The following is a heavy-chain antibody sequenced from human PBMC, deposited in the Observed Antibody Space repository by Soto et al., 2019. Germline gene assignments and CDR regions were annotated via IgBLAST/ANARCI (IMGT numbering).Heavy chain of an antibody. CDR2: IWYDGSNK. CDR3: ARTFGYSGSFNTIDY. D-gene: IGHD6-13*01. Sequence: QVQLVESGGGVVQPGRSLRLSCAASGFTFSSYGMHWVRQAPGKGLEWVAVIWYDGSNKYYADSVKGRFTISRDNSKNTSDLQMSSLRAEDTAVYYCARTFGYSGSFNTIDYWGQGTLVTVSS. J-gene: IGHJ4*02. V-gene: IGHV3-33*01. CDR1: GFTFSSYG.